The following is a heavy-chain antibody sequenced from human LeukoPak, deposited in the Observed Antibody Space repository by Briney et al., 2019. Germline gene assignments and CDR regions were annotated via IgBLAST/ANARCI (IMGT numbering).Heavy chain of an antibody. J-gene: IGHJ4*02. D-gene: IGHD2-2*02. Sequence: GGSLRLSCAASGFTFSSYAMSWVRQAPGKGLEWVSAISGSGGSTYYADSVKGRFTISRDNSKNSLYLQMNSLRIVDTALYNCAKDRCSSTTCYTPDYWGQGTLVTVSS. CDR3: AKDRCSSTTCYTPDY. V-gene: IGHV3-23*01. CDR2: ISGSGGST. CDR1: GFTFSSYA.